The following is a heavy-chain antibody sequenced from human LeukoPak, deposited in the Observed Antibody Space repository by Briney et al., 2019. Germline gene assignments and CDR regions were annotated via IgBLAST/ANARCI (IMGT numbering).Heavy chain of an antibody. J-gene: IGHJ4*02. CDR1: GFTFSGSA. Sequence: GGSLRLSCAASGFTFSGSAMHWVRQASGKGLEWVGLIRSKANSYATAYAASVKGRFTISRDDSKNTAYLQMNSLKTEDTAVYYCTSPKRDFDYWGQGILVTVSS. CDR3: TSPKRDFDY. V-gene: IGHV3-73*01. CDR2: IRSKANSYAT.